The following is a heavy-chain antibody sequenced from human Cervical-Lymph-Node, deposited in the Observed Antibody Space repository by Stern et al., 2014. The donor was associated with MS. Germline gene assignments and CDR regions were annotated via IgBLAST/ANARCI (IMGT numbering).Heavy chain of an antibody. CDR2: IIPIFGTT. CDR1: GGTFSSYG. J-gene: IGHJ6*02. D-gene: IGHD2-15*01. V-gene: IGHV1-69*01. Sequence: VQLVESGAEVKKPGSSVKVSCKAPGGTFSSYGISRVRQAPGQGLERMGGIIPIFGTTTYEQKFHGRVTIIADESTTTVYMELSSLRSEDTAVYYCARDHCLHCSGGSCCGMDVWGQGTTVTGSS. CDR3: ARDHCLHCSGGSCCGMDV.